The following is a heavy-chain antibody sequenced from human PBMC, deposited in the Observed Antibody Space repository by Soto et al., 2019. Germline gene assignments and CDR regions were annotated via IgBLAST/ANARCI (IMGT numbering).Heavy chain of an antibody. Sequence: SVKVSCKASGGTFSRYSITWVRQAPGHGLEWKGRIIPIFGIASYAQKFQGRVTITADESTSTAYIELSSLRSDDTAVYYCAREDRDRETGLVPAAIDGMDVWGQGTTVTVSS. V-gene: IGHV1-69*13. CDR3: AREDRDRETGLVPAAIDGMDV. CDR2: IIPIFGIA. D-gene: IGHD2-2*01. J-gene: IGHJ6*02. CDR1: GGTFSRYS.